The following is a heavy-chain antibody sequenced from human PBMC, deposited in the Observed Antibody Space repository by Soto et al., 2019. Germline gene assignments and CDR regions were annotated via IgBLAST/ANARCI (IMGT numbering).Heavy chain of an antibody. CDR3: AKAITMVRGYYGMDV. V-gene: IGHV3-30*18. D-gene: IGHD3-10*01. CDR2: ISYDGSNK. CDR1: GFTFSSYG. Sequence: GGSLRLSCAASGFTFSSYGMHWVRQAPGKGLEWVAVISYDGSNKYYADSVKGRFTISRDNSKNTLYLQMNSLRAEDTAVYYCAKAITMVRGYYGMDVWGQGTTVTVSS. J-gene: IGHJ6*02.